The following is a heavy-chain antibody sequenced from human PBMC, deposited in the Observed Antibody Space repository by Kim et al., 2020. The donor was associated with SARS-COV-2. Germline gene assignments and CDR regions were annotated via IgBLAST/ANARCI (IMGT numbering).Heavy chain of an antibody. CDR1: GYTFTSYA. V-gene: IGHV1-3*01. CDR3: ARDAWGWFGELPFDY. J-gene: IGHJ4*02. D-gene: IGHD3-10*01. CDR2: INAGNGNT. Sequence: ASVKVSCKASGYTFTSYAMHWVRQAPGQRLEWMGWINAGNGNTKYSQKFQGRVTITRDTSASTAYMELSSLRSEDTAVYYCARDAWGWFGELPFDYWGQGTLVTVSS.